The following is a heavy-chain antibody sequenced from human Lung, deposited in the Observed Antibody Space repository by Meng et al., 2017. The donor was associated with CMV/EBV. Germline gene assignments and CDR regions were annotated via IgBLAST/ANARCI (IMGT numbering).Heavy chain of an antibody. V-gene: IGHV4-39*07. Sequence: SETLSLXXSLSGTSIRSSTYYWGWIRQPPGKGLEWIGSISYSENTYYNPSLKSPVTISVDTSKNQFSLRLSSVTAADTAVYYCAREGGKGDYRDYRMYYGMDVWGQGTTVTVSS. CDR2: ISYSENT. D-gene: IGHD4-11*01. CDR3: AREGGKGDYRDYRMYYGMDV. CDR1: GTSIRSSTYY. J-gene: IGHJ6*02.